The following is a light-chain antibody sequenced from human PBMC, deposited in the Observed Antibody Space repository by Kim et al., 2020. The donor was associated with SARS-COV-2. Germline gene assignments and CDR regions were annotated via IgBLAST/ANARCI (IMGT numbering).Light chain of an antibody. V-gene: IGKV1-5*03. Sequence: ASIGDRVTITCRASQSVHSYLAWYQQKPGKAPNLLIYEASSLQSGVPSRFSGSGSGTEFTLTISSLQPDDLATYYCQQYNIYPLTFGGGTKVDIK. CDR1: QSVHSY. J-gene: IGKJ4*01. CDR3: QQYNIYPLT. CDR2: EAS.